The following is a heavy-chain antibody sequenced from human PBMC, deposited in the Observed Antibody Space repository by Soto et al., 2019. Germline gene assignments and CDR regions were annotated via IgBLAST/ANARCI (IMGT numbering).Heavy chain of an antibody. J-gene: IGHJ4*02. CDR2: VWFDGTKR. Sequence: QVQLVESGGGVVQTGRSLRLSCVASGFTFSHFGIHWVRQAPGKGLEWVAVVWFDGTKRYYADSVKGRFTVSRDNSKNTLFLQMNSLSPDDTAVYFCAKDRGTAMALDYWGQGTLVTVAS. CDR3: AKDRGTAMALDY. V-gene: IGHV3-33*06. D-gene: IGHD5-18*01. CDR1: GFTFSHFG.